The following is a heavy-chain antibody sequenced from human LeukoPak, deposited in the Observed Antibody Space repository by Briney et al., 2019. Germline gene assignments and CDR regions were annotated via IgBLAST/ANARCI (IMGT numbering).Heavy chain of an antibody. CDR3: ARDLRSSGYYAFDH. V-gene: IGHV3-21*01. Sequence: PGGSLRLSCAASGFTFSSYGMNWVRQAPGEGLEWVSFISSSSSYIYYADSVKGRFTISRDNAKNSLYLQMNSLRAEDTAVYYCARDLRSSGYYAFDHWGQGTLVTVSS. CDR1: GFTFSSYG. CDR2: ISSSSSYI. J-gene: IGHJ4*02. D-gene: IGHD3-22*01.